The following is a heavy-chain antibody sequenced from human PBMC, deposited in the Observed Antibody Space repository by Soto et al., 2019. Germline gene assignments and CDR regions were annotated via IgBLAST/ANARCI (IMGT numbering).Heavy chain of an antibody. Sequence: SETLSLTCAVSGGSVSGYYWTWIRQPPGKGLEWIGYISNTGSNYYNPSLKSRVTIPVDASETQFSLELSSVTAADTAVYFCARINNSTTCPYRICTSTNFYYYMDVWGKGTTVTVSS. CDR2: ISNTGSN. V-gene: IGHV4-59*02. D-gene: IGHD2-2*01. J-gene: IGHJ6*03. CDR3: ARINNSTTCPYRICTSTNFYYYMDV. CDR1: GGSVSGYY.